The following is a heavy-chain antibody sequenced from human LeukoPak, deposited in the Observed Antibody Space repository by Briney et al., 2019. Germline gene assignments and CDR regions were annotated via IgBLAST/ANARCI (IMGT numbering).Heavy chain of an antibody. Sequence: GGSLRLSCAASGFTFNSYAMNWVRQAPGKGLEWVSTVSGSGDTTYYRDSVKGRFTISRDNFKNTLYLHMDSLRTEDTAIYYCGRGKVATTYWGRGALVTVSS. CDR1: GFTFNSYA. CDR2: VSGSGDTT. CDR3: GRGKVATTY. V-gene: IGHV3-23*01. J-gene: IGHJ4*02. D-gene: IGHD1-1*01.